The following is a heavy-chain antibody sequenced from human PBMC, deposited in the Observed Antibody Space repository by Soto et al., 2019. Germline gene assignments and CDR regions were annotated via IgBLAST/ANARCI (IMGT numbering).Heavy chain of an antibody. CDR2: IIPILGIA. D-gene: IGHD5-12*01. V-gene: IGHV1-69*02. Sequence: QVQLVQSGAEVKKPGSSVKVSCKASGGTFSSYTISWVRQAPGQGLEWMGRIIPILGIANYAQKFQGRVTITADKFTSTAYLELSSLSSEDTAVYDCARYRGDGYERVWGQGTLVTVSS. J-gene: IGHJ4*02. CDR3: ARYRGDGYERV. CDR1: GGTFSSYT.